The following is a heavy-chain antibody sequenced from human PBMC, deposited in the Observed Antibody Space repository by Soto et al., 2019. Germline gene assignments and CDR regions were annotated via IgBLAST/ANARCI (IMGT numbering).Heavy chain of an antibody. CDR3: AHPRGYGVFDAVDI. D-gene: IGHD4-17*01. CDR1: GFIFSTYA. V-gene: IGHV3-23*01. J-gene: IGHJ3*02. Sequence: GGSLRLSCAASGFIFSTYAMNWVRQAPGKGLEWVSAISSSGGSTYYAESVRGRFTISRDNSINTLYLQMSSLRTEDTAVYYCAHPRGYGVFDAVDIWGQGTMVTVS. CDR2: ISSSGGST.